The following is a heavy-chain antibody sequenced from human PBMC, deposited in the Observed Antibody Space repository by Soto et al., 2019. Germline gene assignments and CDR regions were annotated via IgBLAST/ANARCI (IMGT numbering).Heavy chain of an antibody. V-gene: IGHV1-18*01. CDR1: GYTFSNYG. Sequence: QVPLVQSGAEVKKRGASVKVSCKASGYTFSNYGISWVRQGPGQGLEWMGWISGYNGNTHYEEKVQDRIKMTTDTSTSTTYMELRSLRSDDTAVYFCARDPGFGFGYSYAFAMDVWGQGTTVTVSS. D-gene: IGHD5-18*01. J-gene: IGHJ6*02. CDR2: ISGYNGNT. CDR3: ARDPGFGFGYSYAFAMDV.